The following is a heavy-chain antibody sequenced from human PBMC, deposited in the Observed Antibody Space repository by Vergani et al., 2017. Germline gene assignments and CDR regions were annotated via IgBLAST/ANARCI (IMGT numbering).Heavy chain of an antibody. Sequence: QLHLQESGPGLVKPSETLSLTCSVSFDSIRNLYCNWIRQPPGKGLEWIGSIHYSENTNYNPSLKTRVTISVDESRNLFSLRLNSVTAADTAVYYCATIGYRRWGYYFDYWGQGILVTVSS. CDR2: IHYSENT. CDR1: FDSIRNLY. CDR3: ATIGYRRWGYYFDY. J-gene: IGHJ4*02. V-gene: IGHV4-59*11. D-gene: IGHD2-2*02.